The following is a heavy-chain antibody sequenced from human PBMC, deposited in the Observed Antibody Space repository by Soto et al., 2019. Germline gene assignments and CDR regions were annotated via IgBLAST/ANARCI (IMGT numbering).Heavy chain of an antibody. CDR3: ARRAAQNPAPSGFDY. D-gene: IGHD2-2*01. CDR1: GGSFSGYY. CDR2: INHSGST. Sequence: KPSETLSLTCAVYGGSFSGYYWSWIRQPPGKGLEWVGEINHSGSTNYNPSLKSRVTISVDTSKNQFSLKLNSVTAADTAVYYCARRAAQNPAPSGFDYWGQGTLVTVSS. V-gene: IGHV4-34*01. J-gene: IGHJ4*02.